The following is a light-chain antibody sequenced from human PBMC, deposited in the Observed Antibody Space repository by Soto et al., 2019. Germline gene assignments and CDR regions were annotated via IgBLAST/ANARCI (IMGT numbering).Light chain of an antibody. CDR2: EAS. J-gene: IGLJ2*01. V-gene: IGLV2-23*01. Sequence: QSALTQPASVSGSPGQSITISCTETSSDVGSYNLVSWYQQHPGKAPKLMIYEASKRPSGVSNRFSGSKSGNMASLTISGLQAEDEADYYCCSYAGSSTVVFGGGTKVTVL. CDR1: SSDVGSYNL. CDR3: CSYAGSSTVV.